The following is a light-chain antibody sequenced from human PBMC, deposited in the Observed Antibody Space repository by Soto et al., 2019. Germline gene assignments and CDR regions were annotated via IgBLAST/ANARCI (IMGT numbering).Light chain of an antibody. V-gene: IGKV3-15*01. Sequence: IVLTQSPDTLSLSPGERATLSCRASQSVRSYLAWYQQKPGQAPRLLIYDASTRATGIPVRFSGSASGTEFTLTISSLQSEDFTVYYCQQYNKWPLTFGQGTKVDIK. CDR1: QSVRSY. CDR3: QQYNKWPLT. J-gene: IGKJ1*01. CDR2: DAS.